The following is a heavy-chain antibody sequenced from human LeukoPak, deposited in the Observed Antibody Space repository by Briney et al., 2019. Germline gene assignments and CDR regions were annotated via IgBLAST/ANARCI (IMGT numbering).Heavy chain of an antibody. CDR1: GGSISSGDYY. D-gene: IGHD3-22*01. CDR2: MYYSGST. J-gene: IGHJ5*02. CDR3: ARPYYYDSRIDP. Sequence: PSETLSLTCTVSGGSISSGDYYWSWIRQPPGKGLEWIAYMYYSGSTYYDPSLKSRVTMSADTSKNQLSLKLSSVTAADTAVYYCARPYYYDSRIDPWGQGILVTVSS. V-gene: IGHV4-30-4*01.